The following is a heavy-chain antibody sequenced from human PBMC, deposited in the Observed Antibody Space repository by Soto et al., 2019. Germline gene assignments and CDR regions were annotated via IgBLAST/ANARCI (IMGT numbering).Heavy chain of an antibody. CDR2: IVVGSGNT. D-gene: IGHD4-17*01. Sequence: VASVKVSCKASGFTFTSSAVQWVRQARGQRLGWIGWIVVGSGNTNYAQKFQERVTITRDMSTSTAYMELSSLRSEDTAVYYCAADSAYGGKSFDTWGQGTLVTVSS. V-gene: IGHV1-58*01. CDR3: AADSAYGGKSFDT. J-gene: IGHJ5*02. CDR1: GFTFTSSA.